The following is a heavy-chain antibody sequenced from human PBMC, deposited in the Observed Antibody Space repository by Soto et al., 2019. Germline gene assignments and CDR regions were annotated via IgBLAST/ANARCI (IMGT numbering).Heavy chain of an antibody. CDR1: GFTFISYA. J-gene: IGHJ4*02. Sequence: GGSLRLSCAASGFTFISYAMHWVRQATGKGLEWVAVISYDGSNKYYADSVKGRFTISRDNSKNTLYLQMNSLRAEDTAVYYCARDLDIGYSYGFNYWGQGTLVTVSS. CDR3: ARDLDIGYSYGFNY. D-gene: IGHD5-18*01. CDR2: ISYDGSNK. V-gene: IGHV3-30-3*01.